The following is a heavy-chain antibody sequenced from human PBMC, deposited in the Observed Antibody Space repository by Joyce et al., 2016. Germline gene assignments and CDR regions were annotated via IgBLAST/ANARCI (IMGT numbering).Heavy chain of an antibody. CDR2: ISGSGDRT. V-gene: IGHV3-23*01. D-gene: IGHD1-26*01. Sequence: EVQLLESGGGLVQPGGSLRLSCAASGFTFSGYAMSWVRQAPGKGLEWVSAISGSGDRTYYADSVKGRFTISRDNSKNTLYLQMNSLRAEDTAVYYCAKEAGGGSQRGDWFDPWGQGTLVTVSS. CDR1: GFTFSGYA. CDR3: AKEAGGGSQRGDWFDP. J-gene: IGHJ5*02.